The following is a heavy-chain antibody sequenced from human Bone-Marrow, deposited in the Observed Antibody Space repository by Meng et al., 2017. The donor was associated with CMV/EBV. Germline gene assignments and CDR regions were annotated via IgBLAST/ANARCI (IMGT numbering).Heavy chain of an antibody. CDR1: GYTFTSYY. V-gene: IGHV1-46*01. Sequence: ASVKVSCKASGYTFTSYYMHWVRQASGQGLEWMGIINPSGGSTSYAQKFQGRVTMTRDTSTSTVYMELSSLRSEDTAVYYCARDARYCSSTSCYQERPLYYFDYWGQGTRVTGYS. CDR3: ARDARYCSSTSCYQERPLYYFDY. D-gene: IGHD2-2*01. CDR2: INPSGGST. J-gene: IGHJ4*02.